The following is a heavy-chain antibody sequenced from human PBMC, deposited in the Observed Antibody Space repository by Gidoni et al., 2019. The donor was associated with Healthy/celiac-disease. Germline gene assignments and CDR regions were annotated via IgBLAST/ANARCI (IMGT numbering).Heavy chain of an antibody. J-gene: IGHJ5*02. CDR3: ARDSDYYDSSGEARFDP. Sequence: QVQLVQSGAEVKKPGSSVTVSCKASGGTFRSSAISWVRPAPGQGLEWMGRIIPILGIANYAQKFQVRVTITADKSTSTAYMELSSLRSEDTAVYYCARDSDYYDSSGEARFDPWGQGTLVTVSS. CDR1: GGTFRSSA. V-gene: IGHV1-69*09. CDR2: IIPILGIA. D-gene: IGHD3-22*01.